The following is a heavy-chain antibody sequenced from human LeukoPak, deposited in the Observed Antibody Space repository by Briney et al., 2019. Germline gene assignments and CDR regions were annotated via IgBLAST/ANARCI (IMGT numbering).Heavy chain of an antibody. J-gene: IGHJ4*02. V-gene: IGHV6-1*01. CDR1: GDSVSSNSAA. Sequence: SQTLSLTCAISGDSVSSNSAAWNWIRQSPSRGLEWLGRTYYRSKWYNDYAVSVKSRITINPDTSKNQFSLQLNSVTAADTAVYYCARVSPYYYDSSGYYYDYWGQGTLVTVSS. CDR3: ARVSPYYYDSSGYYYDY. CDR2: TYYRSKWYN. D-gene: IGHD3-22*01.